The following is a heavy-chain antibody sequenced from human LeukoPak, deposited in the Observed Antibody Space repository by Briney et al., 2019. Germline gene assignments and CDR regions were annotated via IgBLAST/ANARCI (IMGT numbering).Heavy chain of an antibody. CDR2: INPTTGDT. D-gene: IGHD2-15*01. CDR1: GSTFTSYY. J-gene: IGHJ3*02. V-gene: IGHV1-46*01. CDR3: ARYGFSAVWQGGWHAFDI. Sequence: GASVKLSCKASGSTFTSYYMHWVRQAPGQGLEWMGIINPTTGDTTYAQKFQGRLTMTRDMSTSTVYMELSSLTSEDTAVFYCARYGFSAVWQGGWHAFDIWGQGTVVTVSS.